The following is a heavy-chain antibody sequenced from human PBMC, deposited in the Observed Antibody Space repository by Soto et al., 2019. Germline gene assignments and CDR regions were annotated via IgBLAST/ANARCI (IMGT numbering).Heavy chain of an antibody. V-gene: IGHV3-74*01. D-gene: IGHD2-21*01. CDR2: IDPYDTGI. J-gene: IGHJ5*01. CDR1: GFAFSSEW. CDR3: TSDTFGAGDS. Sequence: EVQLVESGGGLVQPGGSLRLSCAASGFAFSSEWMHWVRQAPGKGLVWVSRIDPYDTGITYADSVKGRFTISRDNAKNTLYLQMISLRAEDTAVYYDTSDTFGAGDSWGQGTLVTVSS.